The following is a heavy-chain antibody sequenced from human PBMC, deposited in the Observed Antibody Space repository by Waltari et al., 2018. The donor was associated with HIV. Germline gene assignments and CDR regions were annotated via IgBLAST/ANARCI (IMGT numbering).Heavy chain of an antibody. D-gene: IGHD6-19*01. V-gene: IGHV4-38-2*02. CDR3: ARDRRSGWYQIPVGYYGMDV. CDR1: GYSISSGYY. J-gene: IGHJ6*02. Sequence: QVQLQESGPGLVKPSETLSLTCAVSGYSISSGYYWGWIRQPPGKGLEWIGSIYHSGSTTDTPSLRSRVTRSVDTSKTQFSLKLSSVTAADTAVYYCARDRRSGWYQIPVGYYGMDVWGQGTTVTVSS. CDR2: IYHSGST.